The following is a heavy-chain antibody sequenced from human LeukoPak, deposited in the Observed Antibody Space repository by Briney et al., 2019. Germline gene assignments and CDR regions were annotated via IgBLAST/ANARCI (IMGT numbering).Heavy chain of an antibody. J-gene: IGHJ4*02. CDR2: ISAYNGNT. V-gene: IGHV1-18*01. D-gene: IGHD6-13*01. CDR1: CYTFTSYG. CDR3: ARDDNRWAAAVDY. Sequence: SVKVSCKDSCYTFTSYGISWVREAPGQRHERMGWISAYNGNTNYAQKLQGRVTMTTDTSTSTSYMELRSLRSDDTAVYYCARDDNRWAAAVDYWGQGTLVTVSS.